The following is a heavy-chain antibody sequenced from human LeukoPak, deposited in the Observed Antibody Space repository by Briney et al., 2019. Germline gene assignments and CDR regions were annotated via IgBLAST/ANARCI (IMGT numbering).Heavy chain of an antibody. CDR3: AREGATAGYYYYMDV. CDR2: IYSGDST. V-gene: IGHV3-66*01. CDR1: GFTFSDNR. Sequence: GGSLRLSCAASGFTFSDNRMHWVRQAPGKGLEWVSVIYSGDSTYYADSVKGRFTISRDNSKNTLYLQMNSLRAEDTAVYYCAREGATAGYYYYMDVWGKGTTVTISS. J-gene: IGHJ6*03. D-gene: IGHD5-12*01.